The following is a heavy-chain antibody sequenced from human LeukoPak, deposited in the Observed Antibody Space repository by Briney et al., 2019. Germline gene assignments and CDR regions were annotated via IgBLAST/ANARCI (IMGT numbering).Heavy chain of an antibody. CDR2: IYYSGST. D-gene: IGHD3/OR15-3a*01. CDR1: GGSISSYY. V-gene: IGHV4-59*01. J-gene: IGHJ4*02. CDR3: ARTDWTAKFDY. Sequence: SETLSLTCTVPGGSISSYYWSWIRQPPGKGLEWIGYIYYSGSTNYNPSLKSRVTISVDTSKNQFSLKLSSVTAADTAVYYCARTDWTAKFDYWGQGTLVTVSS.